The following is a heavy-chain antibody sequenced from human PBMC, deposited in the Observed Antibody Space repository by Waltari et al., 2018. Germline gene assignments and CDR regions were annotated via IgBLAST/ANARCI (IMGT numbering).Heavy chain of an antibody. CDR1: GGSFSGYY. CDR3: ARGSRRYYYMDV. V-gene: IGHV4-34*01. CDR2: INHSGST. J-gene: IGHJ6*03. Sequence: QVQLQQWGAGLLKPSETLSLTCAVYGGSFSGYYWSWIRQHTGKGLEWIGEINHSGSTNYNPSLKSRVTISVDTSKNQFSLKLNSVTAADTAVYYCARGSRRYYYMDVWGKGTTVTVSS.